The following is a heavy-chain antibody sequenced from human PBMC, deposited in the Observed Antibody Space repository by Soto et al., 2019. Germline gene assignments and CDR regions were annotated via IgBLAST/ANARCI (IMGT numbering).Heavy chain of an antibody. CDR2: IYYSGST. Sequence: SETLSLTCTVSGGSISSYYWSWIRQPPGKGLEWIGYIYYSGSTNYNPSLKSRVTISVDTSKNQFSLKLSSVTAADTAVYYCARQLGYCSSTSCYIWFDPWGQGTLVTVSS. CDR3: ARQLGYCSSTSCYIWFDP. D-gene: IGHD2-2*02. CDR1: GGSISSYY. V-gene: IGHV4-59*08. J-gene: IGHJ5*02.